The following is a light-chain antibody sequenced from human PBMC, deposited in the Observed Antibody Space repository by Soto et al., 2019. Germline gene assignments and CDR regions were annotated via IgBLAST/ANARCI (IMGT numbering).Light chain of an antibody. J-gene: IGLJ2*01. CDR3: QSYDSSLSAVV. Sequence: QSVLTQPPSVSGAPGQRVTISCTGSSSNIGAGYVVHWYQHLPGTAPKVLIYGNSNRPSGVPDRFSGSKSGTSASLAITGLQAEDEADYYCQSYDSSLSAVVFGGGTKLTVL. CDR1: SSNIGAGYV. CDR2: GNS. V-gene: IGLV1-40*01.